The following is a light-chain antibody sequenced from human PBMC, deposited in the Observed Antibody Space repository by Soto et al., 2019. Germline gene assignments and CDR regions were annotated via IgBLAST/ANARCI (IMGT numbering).Light chain of an antibody. CDR2: DDR. V-gene: IGLV3-21*02. Sequence: SYELTQPPSVSAAPGQTATVTCGGNNIGNKSVHWYQQRPGHAPVLVVYDDRDRPSGIPERFSGSNSGNTATLTISRVEAGDEADYYCQVWDSSGDDSTDRTSNRWVFGGGTKLTVL. CDR1: NIGNKS. CDR3: QVWDSSGDDSTDRTSNRWV. J-gene: IGLJ3*02.